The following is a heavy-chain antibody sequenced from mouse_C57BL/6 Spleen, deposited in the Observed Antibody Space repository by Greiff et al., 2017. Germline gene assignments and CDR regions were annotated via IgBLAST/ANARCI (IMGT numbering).Heavy chain of an antibody. V-gene: IGHV7-3*01. Sequence: EVQLVESGGGLVQPGGSLSLSCAASGFTFTDYYMSWVRQPPGKALEWLGFIRNKANGYTTEYSASVKGRFTISRDNSQSILYLQMNALRAEDSATYYCARSYSNYEGAMDYWGQGTSVTVSS. J-gene: IGHJ4*01. CDR2: IRNKANGYTT. D-gene: IGHD2-5*01. CDR3: ARSYSNYEGAMDY. CDR1: GFTFTDYY.